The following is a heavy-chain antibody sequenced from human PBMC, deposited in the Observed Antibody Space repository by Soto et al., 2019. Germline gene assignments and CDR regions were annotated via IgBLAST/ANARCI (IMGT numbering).Heavy chain of an antibody. D-gene: IGHD3-10*01. V-gene: IGHV3-48*03. Sequence: GGSLRLSCAASGFTFSSYEMNWVRQAGCRGLGWVSYVISSSGTIYYADSVKGRFPISRDNANNSLYLQMNSLRAEDTAVYYCARSTGKVYYYYYYGMDVWGQGTTVTVSS. CDR1: GFTFSSYE. J-gene: IGHJ6*02. CDR3: ARSTGKVYYYYYYGMDV. CDR2: VISSSGTI.